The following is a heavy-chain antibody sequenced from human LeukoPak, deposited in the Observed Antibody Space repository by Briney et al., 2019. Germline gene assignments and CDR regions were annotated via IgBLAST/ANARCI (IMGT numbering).Heavy chain of an antibody. D-gene: IGHD3-10*01. CDR1: GFTFSSYA. CDR2: IRSNGGST. J-gene: IGHJ3*02. CDR3: VKRGGVYGSGSYAFDI. Sequence: PGGSLRLSCSASGFTFSSYAMHWVRQAPGKGLEYVSAIRSNGGSTHYADSVRGRFTISRDNSKNTLYLQMSSLRTEDTAVYYCVKRGGVYGSGSYAFDIWGHGTMVTVSS. V-gene: IGHV3-64D*09.